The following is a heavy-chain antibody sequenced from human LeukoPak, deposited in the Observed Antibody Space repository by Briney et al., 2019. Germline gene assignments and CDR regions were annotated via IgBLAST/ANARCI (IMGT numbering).Heavy chain of an antibody. D-gene: IGHD2-2*01. CDR1: GYTFTGYY. CDR2: INPNSGGT. V-gene: IGHV1-2*02. Sequence: ASVKVSCKASGYTFTGYYMHWVRQAPGQGLEWMGWINPNSGGTNYAQKLQGRVTMTRDTSISTAYMELSRLRSDDTAVYYCARGLRYCSSTNCLNWFDPWGQGTLVTVSS. J-gene: IGHJ5*02. CDR3: ARGLRYCSSTNCLNWFDP.